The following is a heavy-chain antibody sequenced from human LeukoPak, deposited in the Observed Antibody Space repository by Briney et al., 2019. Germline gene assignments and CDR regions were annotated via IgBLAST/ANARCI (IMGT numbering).Heavy chain of an antibody. CDR3: ARLFY. J-gene: IGHJ4*02. CDR2: IYYSGAT. V-gene: IGHV4-39*01. CDR1: GDSISSSSYY. Sequence: SETLSLTCTVSGDSISSSSYYWGWIRQPPGKGLEWIGTIYYSGATYYNPSLRSRVTISVDTSKNQYSLKLTSVTAADTAVYYCARLFYWGQGSLVTVSS.